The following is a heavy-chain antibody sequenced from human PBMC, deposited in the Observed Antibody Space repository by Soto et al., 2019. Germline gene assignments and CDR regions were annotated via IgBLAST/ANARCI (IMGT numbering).Heavy chain of an antibody. CDR3: SREVFVGVGAIAY. V-gene: IGHV1-46*01. Sequence: QVQLVQSGAEVKKPGASVKVCCKASGYTFTSDYMHWVRHAPGQGLEWMARINPGDGSTIYSQNFQGRFSVIRDTSTSTVYMDLSSLISEDTAVFYCSREVFVGVGAIAYWGQGTLVTVSS. CDR2: INPGDGST. J-gene: IGHJ4*02. CDR1: GYTFTSDY. D-gene: IGHD1-26*01.